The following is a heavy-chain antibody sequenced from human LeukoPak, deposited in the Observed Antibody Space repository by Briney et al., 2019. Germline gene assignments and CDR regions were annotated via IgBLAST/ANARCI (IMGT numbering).Heavy chain of an antibody. CDR3: ARESSGSSFDY. Sequence: VASVKVSCKASGYTFTGYYMHWVRQAPGQGLEWMGWINPNSGGTNYAQKFQGRVTMTRDTSISTAYMELSRLRSDDAAVYYCARESSGSSFDYWGQGTLVTVSS. V-gene: IGHV1-2*02. D-gene: IGHD3-10*01. CDR1: GYTFTGYY. CDR2: INPNSGGT. J-gene: IGHJ4*02.